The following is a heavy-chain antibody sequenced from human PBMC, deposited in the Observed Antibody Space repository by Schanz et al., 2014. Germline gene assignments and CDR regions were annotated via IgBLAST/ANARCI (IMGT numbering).Heavy chain of an antibody. CDR3: ARGGPAYYFDD. Sequence: QLQLQESGPGLVKPSETLSLTCTVSGGSISSSTYYWGWIRQPPGKGLEWIGIIYYSGSTYYNTSLKSRVPISVDASKTQVFLKLSSVTAADTAVYYCARGGPAYYFDDWGQGTLVTVSS. J-gene: IGHJ4*02. V-gene: IGHV4-39*01. CDR2: IYYSGST. CDR1: GGSISSSTYY.